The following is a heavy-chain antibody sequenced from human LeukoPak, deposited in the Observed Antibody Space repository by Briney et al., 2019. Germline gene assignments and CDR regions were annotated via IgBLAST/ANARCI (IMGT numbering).Heavy chain of an antibody. J-gene: IGHJ4*02. D-gene: IGHD4-23*01. CDR3: ARHDYGGNSGDY. CDR2: IGTTTSTI. CDR1: GFTFSTYG. Sequence: PGGSLRLSCAASGFTFSTYGMNWVRQAPGKGLERVSYIGTTTSTIYYADSVKGRFTISRDNAKNSLYLQMNSLRDEDTAVYYCARHDYGGNSGDYWGQGTLVTVSS. V-gene: IGHV3-48*02.